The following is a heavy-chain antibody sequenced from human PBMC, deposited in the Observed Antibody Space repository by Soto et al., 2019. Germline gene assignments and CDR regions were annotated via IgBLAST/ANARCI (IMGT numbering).Heavy chain of an antibody. CDR2: INHSGST. V-gene: IGHV4-34*01. J-gene: IGHJ6*02. D-gene: IGHD3-10*01. CDR1: GGSFSGYY. Sequence: SETLSLTCAVYGGSFSGYYWSWIRQPPGKGLEWIGEINHSGSTNYNPSLKSRVTISVDTSKNHFSLKLSSVTAADTAVYYCARGKYYYGSGSYYNKRKNPNYYYYGMDVWGQGTTVTAP. CDR3: ARGKYYYGSGSYYNKRKNPNYYYYGMDV.